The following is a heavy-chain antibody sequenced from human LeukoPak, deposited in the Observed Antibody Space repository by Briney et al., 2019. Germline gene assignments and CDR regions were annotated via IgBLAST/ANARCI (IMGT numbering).Heavy chain of an antibody. CDR1: GFTFSSYE. J-gene: IGHJ4*02. CDR3: ARGWDVDVGFDC. CDR2: ISSSSSYI. D-gene: IGHD6-19*01. Sequence: GGSLRLSCAASGFTFSSYEMNWVRQAPGKGLEWVSSISSSSSYIYYADSVKGRFTISRDNAKNSLYLQMNSLRAEDTAVYYCARGWDVDVGFDCWGQGTLVTVSS. V-gene: IGHV3-21*01.